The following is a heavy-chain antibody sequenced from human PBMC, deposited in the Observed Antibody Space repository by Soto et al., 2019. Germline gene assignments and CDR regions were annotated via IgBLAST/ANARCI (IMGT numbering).Heavy chain of an antibody. V-gene: IGHV1-3*01. CDR3: ARDNTVRGVAPYYYYMDV. CDR2: INAGNGNT. J-gene: IGHJ6*03. CDR1: GYTFTSYA. Sequence: ASVKVSCKASGYTFTSYAMHWVRQAPGQRLEWMGWINAGNGNTKYSQKFQGRVTITRDTSASTAYMELSRLRSEDTAVYYCARDNTVRGVAPYYYYMDVWGKGTTVTVSS. D-gene: IGHD3-10*01.